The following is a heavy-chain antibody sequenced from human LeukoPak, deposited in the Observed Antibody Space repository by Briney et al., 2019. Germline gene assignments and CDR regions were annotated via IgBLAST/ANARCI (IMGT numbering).Heavy chain of an antibody. CDR1: GFTFSSYA. CDR3: ARDEPTGKTPYYYDSSGYPRGYFDY. Sequence: GGSLRLSCAASGFTFSSYAMHWVRQAPGKGLEWVAVISYDGSNKYYADSVKGRFTISRDNSKNTLYLQMNSLRAEDAAVYYCARDEPTGKTPYYYDSSGYPRGYFDYWGQGTLVTVSS. V-gene: IGHV3-30-3*01. CDR2: ISYDGSNK. D-gene: IGHD3-22*01. J-gene: IGHJ4*02.